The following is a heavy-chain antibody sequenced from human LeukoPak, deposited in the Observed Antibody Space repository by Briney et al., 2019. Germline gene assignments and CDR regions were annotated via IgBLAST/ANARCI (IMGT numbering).Heavy chain of an antibody. D-gene: IGHD6-6*01. Sequence: GGSLRLSCAGSGFTFSSYSMNWVRQAPGKGLEWVSSISSSSSYIYYADSVKGRFTISRDNAKNSLYLQMNSLRAEDTAVYYCARALYSSSSGGFDYWGQGTLVTVSS. CDR3: ARALYSSSSGGFDY. V-gene: IGHV3-21*01. J-gene: IGHJ4*02. CDR1: GFTFSSYS. CDR2: ISSSSSYI.